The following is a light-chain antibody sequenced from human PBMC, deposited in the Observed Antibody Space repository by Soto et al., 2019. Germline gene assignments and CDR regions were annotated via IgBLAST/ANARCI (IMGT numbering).Light chain of an antibody. CDR2: GAS. CDR1: QSVSSN. Sequence: EIVMTQSPATLSVSPGERATLSCRASQSVSSNLAWYQQKPGQAPRLLIYGASTRATGIPARVSGSGSGTEFTLTISSLQSEDFVVYYCQQYNNWPPWTFGQGTKVEIK. CDR3: QQYNNWPPWT. J-gene: IGKJ1*01. V-gene: IGKV3-15*01.